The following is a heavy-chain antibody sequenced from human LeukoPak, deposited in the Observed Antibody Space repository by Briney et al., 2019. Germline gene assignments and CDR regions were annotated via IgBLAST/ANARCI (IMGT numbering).Heavy chain of an antibody. Sequence: SETLSLTCTVSGGSISSYYWSWIRQPAGKGLEWIGRIYTSGSTNYNPSLKSRVTMSVDTSKNQFSLKLSSVTAADTAVYYCARVVTMVRGVIIDGVFDPWGQGTLVTVSS. J-gene: IGHJ5*02. V-gene: IGHV4-4*07. CDR2: IYTSGST. CDR3: ARVVTMVRGVIIDGVFDP. D-gene: IGHD3-10*01. CDR1: GGSISSYY.